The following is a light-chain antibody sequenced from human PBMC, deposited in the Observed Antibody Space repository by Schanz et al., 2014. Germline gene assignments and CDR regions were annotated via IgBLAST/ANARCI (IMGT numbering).Light chain of an antibody. CDR1: QSIGTW. CDR3: QQYNNWPLT. V-gene: IGKV1-5*01. J-gene: IGKJ1*01. Sequence: DVQMTQSPSTLSASVGDRVTITCRASQSIGTWLAWYQQKPGKVPKLLIYDGSTLESGVSSRFSGSGSGTEFTLTITSLQSEDFAVYYCQQYNNWPLTFGPGTKVDIK. CDR2: DGS.